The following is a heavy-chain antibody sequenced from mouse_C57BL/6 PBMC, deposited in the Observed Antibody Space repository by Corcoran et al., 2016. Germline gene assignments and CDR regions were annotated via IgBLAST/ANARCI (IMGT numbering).Heavy chain of an antibody. CDR1: GYTFTSYG. V-gene: IGHV1-81*01. CDR2: IYPRSGNT. D-gene: IGHD1-1*01. J-gene: IGHJ2*01. Sequence: QVQLQQSGAELARPGASVKLSCKASGYTFTSYGISWVKQRTGQGLEWIGEIYPRSGNTYYNEKFKGKATLTADKSSSTAYMELHSLTSEDSAVYFCARGGGFITTGEYFDYWGQGTTLTVSS. CDR3: ARGGGFITTGEYFDY.